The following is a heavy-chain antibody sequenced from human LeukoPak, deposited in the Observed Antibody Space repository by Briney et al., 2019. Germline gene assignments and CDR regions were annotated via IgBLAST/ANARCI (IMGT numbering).Heavy chain of an antibody. D-gene: IGHD1-26*01. CDR1: GGTFSSYA. V-gene: IGHV1-69*06. CDR2: IIPIFGTA. J-gene: IGHJ6*04. Sequence: SVKVSCKASGGTFSSYAISWVRQAPGQGLEWMGGIIPIFGTANYAQKFQGRVTITADKSTSTAYMELSSLRSEDTAVYYCARDGDQVRGAEYYYYGMYVWDKGTTVTVSS. CDR3: ARDGDQVRGAEYYYYGMYV.